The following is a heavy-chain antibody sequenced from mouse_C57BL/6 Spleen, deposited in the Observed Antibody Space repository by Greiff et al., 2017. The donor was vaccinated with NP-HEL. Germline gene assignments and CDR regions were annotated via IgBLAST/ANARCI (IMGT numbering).Heavy chain of an antibody. V-gene: IGHV1-53*01. CDR1: GYTFTSYW. CDR2: INPSNGGT. CDR3: ARKDYGSSDVFAY. J-gene: IGHJ3*01. D-gene: IGHD1-1*01. Sequence: VQLQQSGTELVKPGASVKLSCKASGYTFTSYWMHWVKQRPGQGLEWIGNINPSNGGTNYNEKFKSKATLTVDKSSSTAYMQLSSLTSEDSAVYYCARKDYGSSDVFAYWGQGTLVTVSA.